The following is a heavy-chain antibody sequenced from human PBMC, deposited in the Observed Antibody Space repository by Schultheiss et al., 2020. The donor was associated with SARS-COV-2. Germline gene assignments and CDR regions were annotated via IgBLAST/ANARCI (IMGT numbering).Heavy chain of an antibody. V-gene: IGHV3-23*01. CDR3: LAAAADFDY. D-gene: IGHD6-13*01. J-gene: IGHJ4*02. CDR2: ISGSGGST. CDR1: GFTFSSYS. Sequence: GGSLRLSCAASGFTFSSYSMNWVRQAPGKGLEWVSAISGSGGSTYYADSVKGRFTISRDNSKNTLYLQMNSLRAEDTAVYYCLAAAADFDYWGQGTLVTVSS.